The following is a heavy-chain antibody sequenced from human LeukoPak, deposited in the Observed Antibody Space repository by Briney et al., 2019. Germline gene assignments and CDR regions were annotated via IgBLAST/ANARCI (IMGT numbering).Heavy chain of an antibody. CDR3: AKSAAMVPFDY. J-gene: IGHJ4*02. CDR1: GFTFSSYG. D-gene: IGHD5-18*01. V-gene: IGHV3-30*18. Sequence: GGSLRLSCAASGFTFSSYGMHWVRQAPGKGLEWVAVISYDGSNKYYADSVKGRFTISRDNSKNTLYLQMNSLRAEDTAVYYCAKSAAMVPFDYRGQGTLVTVSS. CDR2: ISYDGSNK.